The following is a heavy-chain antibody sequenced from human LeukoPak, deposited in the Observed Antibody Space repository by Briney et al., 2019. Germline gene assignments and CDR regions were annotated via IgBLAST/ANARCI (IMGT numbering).Heavy chain of an antibody. V-gene: IGHV4-59*01. D-gene: IGHD3-16*01. CDR3: AGRVWGSFRDY. CDR1: GGSISSYY. J-gene: IGHJ4*02. CDR2: IYYSGST. Sequence: SETLSLTCTVSGGSISSYYWSWIRQPPGKGLGWIGYIYYSGSTNYNPSLKSRVTISVDTSKNQFSLKLSSVTAADTAVYYCAGRVWGSFRDYWGQGTLVTVSS.